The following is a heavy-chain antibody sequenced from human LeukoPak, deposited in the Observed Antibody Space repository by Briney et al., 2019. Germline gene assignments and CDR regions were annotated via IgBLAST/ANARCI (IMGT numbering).Heavy chain of an antibody. J-gene: IGHJ4*02. D-gene: IGHD3-16*01. Sequence: GGSLRLSCAASGFTFSSYWMSWVRQAPGKGLEWVANIKQDGSEKYYVDSVKGRFTISRDNSKNTLYLQMNTLRAEDTAVYYCAKDPTYYDSSRLFDFWGQGTLVTVSS. CDR2: IKQDGSEK. V-gene: IGHV3-7*03. CDR1: GFTFSSYW. CDR3: AKDPTYYDSSRLFDF.